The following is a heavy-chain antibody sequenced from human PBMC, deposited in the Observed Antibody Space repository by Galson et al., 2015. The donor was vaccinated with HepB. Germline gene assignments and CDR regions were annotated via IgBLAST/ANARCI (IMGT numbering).Heavy chain of an antibody. J-gene: IGHJ6*03. CDR1: GYTFTSYY. CDR2: INPSGGST. Sequence: SVKVSCKASGYTFTSYYMHWVRQAPGQGLGWMGIINPSGGSTSYAQKFQGRVTMTRDTSTSTVYMELSSLRSEDTAVYYCARGVLWFGEASSYYYYMDVWGKGTTVTVSS. CDR3: ARGVLWFGEASSYYYYMDV. V-gene: IGHV1-46*01. D-gene: IGHD3-10*01.